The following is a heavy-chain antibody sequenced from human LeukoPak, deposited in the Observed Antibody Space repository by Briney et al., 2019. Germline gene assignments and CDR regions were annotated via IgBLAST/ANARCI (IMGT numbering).Heavy chain of an antibody. Sequence: SETLSLTCTVSGYSISSGYYWGWIRQPPGKGLEWIGSIYHSGSTYCNPSLKSRVTISVDTSKNQFSLKLISVTAADTAVYYCAREDTGGLDYWGQGILVTVSP. D-gene: IGHD2-8*02. CDR3: AREDTGGLDY. CDR2: IYHSGST. V-gene: IGHV4-38-2*02. J-gene: IGHJ4*02. CDR1: GYSISSGYY.